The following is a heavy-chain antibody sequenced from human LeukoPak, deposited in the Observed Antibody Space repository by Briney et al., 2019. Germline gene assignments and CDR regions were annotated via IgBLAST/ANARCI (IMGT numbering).Heavy chain of an antibody. V-gene: IGHV3-7*01. CDR2: IKTDGSQI. J-gene: IGHJ4*02. CDR3: ARDFVAAGPDY. D-gene: IGHD6-13*01. CDR1: GLYFIDAW. Sequence: GSLRLSCAVSGLYFIDAWVSWVRQAPGKGLEWVANIKTDGSQIYYVDSVKGRFTISRDNAKNTLYLQMNSLRAEDTAVYYCARDFVAAGPDYWGQGTLVTVSS.